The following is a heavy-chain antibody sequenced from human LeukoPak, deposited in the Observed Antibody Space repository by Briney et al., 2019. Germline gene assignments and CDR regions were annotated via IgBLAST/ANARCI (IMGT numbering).Heavy chain of an antibody. CDR1: GFTFSSYS. CDR3: ARGAVAATGYFDY. V-gene: IGHV3-21*01. D-gene: IGHD6-19*01. CDR2: TSSSSYI. J-gene: IGHJ4*02. Sequence: GGSLRLSCAASGFTFSSYSMNWVRQAPGKGLEWVSFTSSSSYIYYADSVKGRFTVSRDNAKNSLYLQMGSLRAEDTAVYYCARGAVAATGYFDYWGQGTLVTVSS.